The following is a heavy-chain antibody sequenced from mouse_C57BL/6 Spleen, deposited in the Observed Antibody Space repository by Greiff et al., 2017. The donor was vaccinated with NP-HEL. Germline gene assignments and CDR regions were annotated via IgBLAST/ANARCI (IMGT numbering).Heavy chain of an antibody. J-gene: IGHJ4*01. D-gene: IGHD2-4*01. CDR3: ARHEAYDYDYYYAMDY. V-gene: IGHV5-6*01. CDR1: GFTFSSYG. Sequence: EVQVVESGGDLVKPGGSLKLSCAASGFTFSSYGMSWVRQTPDKRLEWVATISSGGSYTYYPDSVKGRFTISRDNAKNTLYLQMSSLKSEDTAMYYCARHEAYDYDYYYAMDYWGQGTSVTVSS. CDR2: ISSGGSYT.